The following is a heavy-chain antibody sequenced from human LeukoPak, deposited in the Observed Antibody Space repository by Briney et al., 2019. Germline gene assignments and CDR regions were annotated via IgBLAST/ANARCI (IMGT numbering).Heavy chain of an antibody. CDR3: AQTGRNNYFDS. CDR1: GFTFRDSY. CDR2: ISSSGHTI. Sequence: GGSLRLSCAASGFTFRDSYMSWIRQAPGEGLDWLACISSSGHTIYYAESVRGRFTISRDNAKNSLYLQLNSPRPEDTAVYYCAQTGRNNYFDSWGQGTLVTVSS. J-gene: IGHJ5*01. V-gene: IGHV3-11*01.